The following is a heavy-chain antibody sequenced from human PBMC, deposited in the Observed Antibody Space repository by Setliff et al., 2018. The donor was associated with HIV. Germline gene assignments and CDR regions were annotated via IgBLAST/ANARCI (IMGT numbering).Heavy chain of an antibody. V-gene: IGHV3-7*03. CDR3: ARGRRVSSNYNYYFYMDV. D-gene: IGHD2-2*01. CDR2: IKQDGSEK. Sequence: GGSLRLSCAASGFSFKIYAMSWVRQAPRKGLEWVANIKQDGSEKYCVDSVKGRFTISRDNAKNSLYLQMNSLGAEDTAVYYCARGRRVSSNYNYYFYMDVWGKGTTVTVSS. CDR1: GFSFKIYA. J-gene: IGHJ6*03.